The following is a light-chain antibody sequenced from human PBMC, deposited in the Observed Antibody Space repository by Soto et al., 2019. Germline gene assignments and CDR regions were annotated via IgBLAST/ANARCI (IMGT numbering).Light chain of an antibody. CDR3: HHYHNWPMT. Sequence: EIVLTQSPGILSLSPWEIATLSCRASQTVRNNYLAWYQQKPGQAPRLLIYDSSTRATGIPARFSGSESGTEFTLTISSLQSEDFAVYYCHHYHNWPMTFGQGTRLEIK. CDR1: QTVRNN. CDR2: DSS. J-gene: IGKJ5*01. V-gene: IGKV3-15*01.